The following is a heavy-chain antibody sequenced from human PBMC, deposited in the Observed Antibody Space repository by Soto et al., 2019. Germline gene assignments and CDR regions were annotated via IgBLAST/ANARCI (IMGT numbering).Heavy chain of an antibody. D-gene: IGHD2-2*01. CDR1: CGSISSGGYS. CDR3: AGGRIGTRRDY. Sequence: QLQLQESGSGLVKPSQTLSLTCAVSCGSISSGGYSWSWIRQPPGKGLEWIGYIYHSGSTYYNPSLTSRVIIAADRSKNRFSLKLSSVTAADTAVYYCAGGRIGTRRDYCGQGTLVTVSS. J-gene: IGHJ4*02. V-gene: IGHV4-30-2*01. CDR2: IYHSGST.